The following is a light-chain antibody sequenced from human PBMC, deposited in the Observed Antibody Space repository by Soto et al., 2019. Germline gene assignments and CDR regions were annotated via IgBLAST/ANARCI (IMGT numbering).Light chain of an antibody. CDR2: EGS. CDR3: CSYVGSSTYV. V-gene: IGLV2-23*01. CDR1: SRDVGSYNL. J-gene: IGLJ1*01. Sequence: QSVLTQPASVSGSPGQSITISCTGTSRDVGSYNLGSWDQQHPGKAPKLMIYEGSKRPSGFSNRFSGSKSGNTASLTISGLQAEDEADYYCCSYVGSSTYVFGPGTKVTVL.